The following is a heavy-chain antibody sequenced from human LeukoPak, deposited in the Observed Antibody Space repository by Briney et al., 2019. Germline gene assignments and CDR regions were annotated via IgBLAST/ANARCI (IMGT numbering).Heavy chain of an antibody. Sequence: SETLSLTCAVSGVSFSNYYWSWIRQSPGKGLEWIGEINHSGYTNYNPSLRSRFTISIDTSRNRFSLKVTSVTAADTAIYYCARQYYGSDYWGQGTLVSVSS. CDR3: ARQYYGSDY. CDR2: INHSGYT. CDR1: GVSFSNYY. D-gene: IGHD3-10*01. J-gene: IGHJ4*02. V-gene: IGHV4-34*01.